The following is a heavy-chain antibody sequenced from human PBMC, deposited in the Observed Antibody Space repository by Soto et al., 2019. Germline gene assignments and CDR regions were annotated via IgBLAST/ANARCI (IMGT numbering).Heavy chain of an antibody. J-gene: IGHJ4*02. Sequence: PSETLSLTCTVSGGSISSSGYFWGWIRQPPGKGLEWIGSIYYSGTTSYNPSLKSRLTISIDTYKKQFSLRLSSGTAAETAVSYCASHIKSGLPTDYWGQGTLVTVSS. CDR2: IYYSGTT. CDR1: GGSISSSGYF. CDR3: ASHIKSGLPTDY. V-gene: IGHV4-39*01.